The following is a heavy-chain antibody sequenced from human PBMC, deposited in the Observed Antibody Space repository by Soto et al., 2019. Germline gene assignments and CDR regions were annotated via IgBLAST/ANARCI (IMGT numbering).Heavy chain of an antibody. D-gene: IGHD3-22*01. V-gene: IGHV4-4*02. J-gene: IGHJ5*02. CDR1: GGSLSSSNW. CDR2: IFYSGST. Sequence: PSETLSLTCAVSGGSLSSSNWWSWVRQPPGKALEWLGEIFYSGSTKYNPSLNSRVTISVDTSKNQFSLKLSSVTAADTAVYYCARDLRMIGGSRPYNWFDPWGQGTLVTVSS. CDR3: ARDLRMIGGSRPYNWFDP.